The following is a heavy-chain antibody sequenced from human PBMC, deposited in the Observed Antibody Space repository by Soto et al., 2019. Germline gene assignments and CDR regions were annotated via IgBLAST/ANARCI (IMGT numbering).Heavy chain of an antibody. J-gene: IGHJ4*02. D-gene: IGHD6-19*01. Sequence: GGSLRLSCAASGFTFSSYAMSWVRQAPGKGLEWVSAISGSGGSTYYADSVKGRFTSSRDNSKNTLYLQMNSLRAEDTAVYYCAKGRGTSSSGTEGPIDYWGQGTLVTVSS. CDR2: ISGSGGST. V-gene: IGHV3-23*01. CDR3: AKGRGTSSSGTEGPIDY. CDR1: GFTFSSYA.